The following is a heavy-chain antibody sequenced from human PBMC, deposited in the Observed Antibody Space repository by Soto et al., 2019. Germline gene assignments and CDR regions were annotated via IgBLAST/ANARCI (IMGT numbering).Heavy chain of an antibody. D-gene: IGHD5-18*01. CDR2: ISWNSGTI. V-gene: IGHV3-9*01. Sequence: GGSLRLSCAASGFTFTHYAMHWVRQAPGKGLEWVSGISWNSGTIGYADSVKGRFTISRDNAKNSLYLQMNSLRVEDTAVYYCAALDTAMVKTAGYWGQGTLVTVSS. CDR3: AALDTAMVKTAGY. CDR1: GFTFTHYA. J-gene: IGHJ4*02.